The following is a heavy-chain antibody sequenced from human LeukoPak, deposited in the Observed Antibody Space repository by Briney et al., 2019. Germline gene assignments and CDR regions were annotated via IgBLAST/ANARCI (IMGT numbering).Heavy chain of an antibody. CDR1: GFTFSSYA. J-gene: IGHJ3*02. D-gene: IGHD3-22*01. V-gene: IGHV3-23*01. CDR2: ISGSGGST. CDR3: AKDAYYYDSSGLSDAFDI. Sequence: GGSLRLSCAASGFTFSSYAMSWVRQAPGKGLEWVSAISGSGGSTYYADSVKGRFTISRDNSKNTLYLQMNSLRAEDTAVYYCAKDAYYYDSSGLSDAFDIWGQGTMVTVSS.